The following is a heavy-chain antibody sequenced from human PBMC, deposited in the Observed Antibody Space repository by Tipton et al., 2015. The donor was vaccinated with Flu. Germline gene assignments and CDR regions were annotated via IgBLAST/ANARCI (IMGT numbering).Heavy chain of an antibody. CDR3: ATSGWRDPRGSFDF. CDR2: IYTSGST. CDR1: GGSLSSFY. Sequence: TLSLTCTVSGGSLSSFYWSWIRQPAGKGLEWIGRIYTSGSTKYNPSLTSRLPMSLDTSKNQFSLRVNSVTAADTAVYYCATSGWRDPRGSFDFWGQGTLVTVYS. D-gene: IGHD5-24*01. V-gene: IGHV4-4*07. J-gene: IGHJ4*02.